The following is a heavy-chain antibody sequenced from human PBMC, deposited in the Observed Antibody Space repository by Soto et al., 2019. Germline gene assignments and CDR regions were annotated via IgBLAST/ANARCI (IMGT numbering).Heavy chain of an antibody. Sequence: QVQLQESGPGLVKPSETLSLTCTVSGGSITGYYWTWIRQPPGKGLEWIGYVFYKGNTNYNPSLKSRVTISVDTSANQFSLRLSSVTAADTAVYYCARSGDSSGFTDYWGQGTLVTVSS. D-gene: IGHD5-18*01. J-gene: IGHJ4*02. CDR1: GGSITGYY. V-gene: IGHV4-59*01. CDR3: ARSGDSSGFTDY. CDR2: VFYKGNT.